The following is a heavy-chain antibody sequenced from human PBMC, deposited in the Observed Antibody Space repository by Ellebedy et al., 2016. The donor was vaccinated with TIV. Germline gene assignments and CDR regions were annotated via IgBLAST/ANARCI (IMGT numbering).Heavy chain of an antibody. V-gene: IGHV4-59*01. CDR1: GGSTNPYY. Sequence: SETLSLTXTFSGGSTNPYYWNWIRQSPGKGLEWIGNFYYSGGTSYNPSLESRVTISLDTSKNQFSLELTSVTAADTAVYYCVREGEYGDYEDWGQGALVTVSS. CDR2: FYYSGGT. D-gene: IGHD4-17*01. CDR3: VREGEYGDYED. J-gene: IGHJ4*02.